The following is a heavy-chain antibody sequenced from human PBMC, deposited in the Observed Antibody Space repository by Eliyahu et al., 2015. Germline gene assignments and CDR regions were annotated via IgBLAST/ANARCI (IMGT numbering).Heavy chain of an antibody. J-gene: IGHJ6*02. D-gene: IGHD1-1*01. Sequence: EVQLVESGGGLIQPGGSLRLSCAASGFTVSTNYMSWVRQAPGKGLEWVSLIYTTGSTYYADSVKGRFTISRDSSKNTLYLQMNSLRAEDTAVYYCAREKWNDILSYYYGMDVWGQGTTVTVSS. CDR1: GFTVSTNY. V-gene: IGHV3-53*01. CDR2: IYTTGST. CDR3: AREKWNDILSYYYGMDV.